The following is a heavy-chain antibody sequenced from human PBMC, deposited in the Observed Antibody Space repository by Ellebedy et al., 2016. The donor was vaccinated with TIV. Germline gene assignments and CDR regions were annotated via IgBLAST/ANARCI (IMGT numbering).Heavy chain of an antibody. CDR3: ARDGAGRWDY. CDR2: MFQSGST. D-gene: IGHD4-23*01. Sequence: MPSETLSLTCSVSASSISSGYYWGGIRQHPGRGVEGSGSMFQSGSTYYSPSLKGRVTISVDTSKNQLSLRLSSVTAADTAVYYCARDGAGRWDYWGPGTLVTVSS. V-gene: IGHV4-38-2*02. J-gene: IGHJ4*02. CDR1: ASSISSGYY.